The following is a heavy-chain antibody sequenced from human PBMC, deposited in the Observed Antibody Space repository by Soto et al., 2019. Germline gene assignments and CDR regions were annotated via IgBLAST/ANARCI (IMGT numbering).Heavy chain of an antibody. V-gene: IGHV3-53*04. CDR3: ARASGYSYAFDY. D-gene: IGHD5-18*01. Sequence: EVQLVESGGGLVQPGGSLRLSCAASGFTVSSHYMSWVRQAPGKGLEWISVIYSGGSTYYADSVKGRFTISRHNSKNTLYLQMTSLRAEDTAVYYCARASGYSYAFDYWGQGTLVTVSS. CDR2: IYSGGST. J-gene: IGHJ4*02. CDR1: GFTVSSHY.